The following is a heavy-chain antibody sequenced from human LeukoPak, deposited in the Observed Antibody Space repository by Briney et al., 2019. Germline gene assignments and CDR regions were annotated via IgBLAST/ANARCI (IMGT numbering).Heavy chain of an antibody. CDR1: GFTFSSYW. V-gene: IGHV3-74*01. CDR3: ARADWGSTWYFDY. D-gene: IGHD7-27*01. J-gene: IGHJ4*02. CDR2: IKIDGGST. Sequence: PGGSLRLSCAASGFTFSSYWMHWVRQAPGKGLAWVSRIKIDGGSTSYADSVKGRFTISRDNAKNTLYLQMNSLRAEDTAVYYCARADWGSTWYFDYWGQGTLVTVSS.